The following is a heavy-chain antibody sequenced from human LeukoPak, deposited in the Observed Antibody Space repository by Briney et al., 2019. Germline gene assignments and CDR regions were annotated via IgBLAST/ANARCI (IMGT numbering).Heavy chain of an antibody. D-gene: IGHD2-8*01. Sequence: SETLSLTCTVSGGSISSSSYYWGWIRQPPGKGLEWIGSIYYSGSTYYNPSLKSRVTISVDTSKNQFSLRLKSVTAADTAVYYCWRPHCSNSVCSSSRVDFWGQGTLVTVSS. V-gene: IGHV4-39*01. CDR3: WRPHCSNSVCSSSRVDF. CDR2: IYYSGST. CDR1: GGSISSSSYY. J-gene: IGHJ4*02.